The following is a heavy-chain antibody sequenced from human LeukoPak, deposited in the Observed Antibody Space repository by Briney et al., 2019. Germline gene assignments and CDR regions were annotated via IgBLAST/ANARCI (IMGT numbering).Heavy chain of an antibody. CDR3: ARIEEAIVVVPAAKASDGDAFDI. Sequence: VASVKVSCTASGYTFTSFYIHGVRQAPGQGLEWMGIIYPSGGSTSYAQKFQGRVTITAEESTSTAYMELSSLRSEDTAVYYCARIEEAIVVVPAAKASDGDAFDIWGQGTMVTVSS. D-gene: IGHD2-2*01. CDR1: GYTFTSFY. CDR2: IYPSGGST. V-gene: IGHV1-46*01. J-gene: IGHJ3*02.